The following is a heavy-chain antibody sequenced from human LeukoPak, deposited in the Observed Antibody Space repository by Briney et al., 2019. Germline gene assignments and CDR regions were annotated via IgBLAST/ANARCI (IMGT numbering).Heavy chain of an antibody. V-gene: IGHV3-30-3*01. CDR1: GFTFSNYP. J-gene: IGHJ4*02. CDR3: ARGGRDCSSTSCYVLN. Sequence: GGSLRLSCAASGFTFSNYPMHWVRQAPGKGLQWVALISYDGSDKYYADSVKGRFTISRDNSKNTLYLQMNSLRAEDPAMYYCARGGRDCSSTSCYVLNWGQGTLVTVSS. D-gene: IGHD2-2*01. CDR2: ISYDGSDK.